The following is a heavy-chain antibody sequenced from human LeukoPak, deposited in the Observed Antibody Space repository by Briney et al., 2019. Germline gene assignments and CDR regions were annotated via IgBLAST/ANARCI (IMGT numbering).Heavy chain of an antibody. CDR3: ARGGDHYYDSSGPQGY. V-gene: IGHV1-8*01. J-gene: IGHJ4*02. D-gene: IGHD3-22*01. Sequence: GASVKVSCKASGYTFTSYDINWVRQATGQGLEWMGWMNPNSGNTGYAKKFQGRVTMTRNTSISTAYMELSSLRSEDPAVYYCARGGDHYYDSSGPQGYWGQGTLVTVSS. CDR1: GYTFTSYD. CDR2: MNPNSGNT.